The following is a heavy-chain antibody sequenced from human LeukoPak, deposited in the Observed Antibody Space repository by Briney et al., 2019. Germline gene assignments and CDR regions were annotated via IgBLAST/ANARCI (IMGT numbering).Heavy chain of an antibody. CDR3: VKGAWLVQGLIDY. J-gene: IGHJ4*02. CDR1: GIIFRSYA. Sequence: GGSLRLSCAASGIIFRSYAMIWVRQAPGKGLEWVSAISGSGDSTYYADSVKGRFTISRDNSKNTLYLQMNSLRAEDTAVYYCVKGAWLVQGLIDYWGQGSLVTVSS. V-gene: IGHV3-23*01. D-gene: IGHD6-19*01. CDR2: ISGSGDST.